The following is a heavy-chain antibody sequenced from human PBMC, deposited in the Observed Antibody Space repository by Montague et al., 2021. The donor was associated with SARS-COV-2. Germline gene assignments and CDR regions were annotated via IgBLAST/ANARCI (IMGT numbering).Heavy chain of an antibody. CDR3: AGNPLWIGESSLHS. J-gene: IGHJ4*02. Sequence: SLRLSCAASGFMLTFNYMTWVRQAPGKGLEWVSIIYSNGTTYYSDSVKGRFTISSDTSKNTVYLQLNSLRVEDTAVYYCAGNPLWIGESSLHSWGQGALITVSS. D-gene: IGHD3-10*01. CDR2: IYSNGTT. CDR1: GFMLTFNY. V-gene: IGHV3-66*01.